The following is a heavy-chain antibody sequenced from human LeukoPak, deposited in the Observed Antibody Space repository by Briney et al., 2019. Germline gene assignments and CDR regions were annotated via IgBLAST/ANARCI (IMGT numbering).Heavy chain of an antibody. V-gene: IGHV3-7*01. CDR2: IKQDGSEK. D-gene: IGHD1-14*01. CDR3: ARGNNRREDY. J-gene: IGHJ4*02. CDR1: GFTFTTYW. Sequence: GGSLRLSCAASGFTFTTYWMAWMGQTPKKGLEWVAHIKQDGSEKYYVDSVKGRFSISRDNANNSLYLQLNSLRAEDMGVYYCARGNNRREDYWGQGTLVTVSS.